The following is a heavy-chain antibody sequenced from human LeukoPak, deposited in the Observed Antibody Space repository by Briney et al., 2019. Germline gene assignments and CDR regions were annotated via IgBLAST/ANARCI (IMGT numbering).Heavy chain of an antibody. Sequence: PSETLSLTSTVSAGSISSYYWSWIRQPPGKGLEWIGYIYYSGSTNYNPALTSRVTISVETSKNQFSLKLSSVTAADTAVYYCAREEGLRSNYGVYYYYYMDVWGKGTTVTVSS. CDR3: AREEGLRSNYGVYYYYYMDV. D-gene: IGHD4-11*01. J-gene: IGHJ6*03. V-gene: IGHV4-59*01. CDR1: AGSISSYY. CDR2: IYYSGST.